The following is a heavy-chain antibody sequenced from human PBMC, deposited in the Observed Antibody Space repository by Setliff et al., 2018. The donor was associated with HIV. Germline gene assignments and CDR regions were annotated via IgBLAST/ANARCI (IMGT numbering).Heavy chain of an antibody. CDR2: ISHSGST. D-gene: IGHD5-18*01. CDR1: GIPIDRVYS. J-gene: IGHJ3*01. CDR3: AREWSYGAFDTFDV. Sequence: SETLSLTCGVSGIPIDRVYSWAWIRQPPGKGLEWIGTISHSGSTHYNSPLQGRISISIDTSKNQFSLTLTSVTAADTAMYYCAREWSYGAFDTFDVWGQGTMVTVSS. V-gene: IGHV4-38-2*02.